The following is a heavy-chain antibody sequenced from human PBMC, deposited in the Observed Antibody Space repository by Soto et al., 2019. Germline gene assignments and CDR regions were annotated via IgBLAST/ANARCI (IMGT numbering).Heavy chain of an antibody. V-gene: IGHV3-30-3*01. D-gene: IGHD6-19*01. CDR1: SSYA. Sequence: SSYAMHWVRQAPGKGLEWVAVISYDGSNKYYADSVKGRFTISRDNSKNTLYLQMNSLRAEDTAVYYCARELRLSGWYGSDYWGQGTLVTVSS. CDR2: ISYDGSNK. CDR3: ARELRLSGWYGSDY. J-gene: IGHJ4*02.